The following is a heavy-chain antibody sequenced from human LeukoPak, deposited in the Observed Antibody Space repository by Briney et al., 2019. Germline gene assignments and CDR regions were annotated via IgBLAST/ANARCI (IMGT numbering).Heavy chain of an antibody. CDR1: GGSFSAYY. J-gene: IGHJ4*02. CDR3: ARLPPQYVFFDF. D-gene: IGHD4-11*01. Sequence: SETLSLTCAVYGGSFSAYYWGWIRQPPGQGLEWIGEINHSGRTNYSPSLKSRVTISVDMSKNQFSLRLSSVTAADTAVYYCARLPPQYVFFDFWGQGTLVTVSS. V-gene: IGHV4-34*01. CDR2: INHSGRT.